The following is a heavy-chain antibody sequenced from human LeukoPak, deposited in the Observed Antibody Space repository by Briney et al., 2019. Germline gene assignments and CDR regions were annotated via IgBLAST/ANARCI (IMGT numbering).Heavy chain of an antibody. CDR3: ARDSYYDSSGYYSSEYIQH. CDR2: INPNSGGT. CDR1: GYTFTSYY. D-gene: IGHD3-22*01. V-gene: IGHV1-2*02. Sequence: ASVKVSCKASGYTFTSYYMHWVRQAPGQGLEWMGWINPNSGGTNYAQKFQSRVTMTRDTSISTAYMELSRLRSDDTAVYYCARDSYYDSSGYYSSEYIQHWGQGTLVTVSS. J-gene: IGHJ1*01.